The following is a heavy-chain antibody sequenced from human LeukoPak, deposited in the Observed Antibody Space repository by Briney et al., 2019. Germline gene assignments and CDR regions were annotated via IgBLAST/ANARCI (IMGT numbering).Heavy chain of an antibody. Sequence: GSLSLSCAASGFPFSAYNMNWVRRPPGKGLEWVSSITTSSSHIFYADSVRGRFTISRDNAENSLYLQMNSLRDEDTAVYYCARDPYSGGYGAYYYYYMDVWGKGTTVTVSS. V-gene: IGHV3-21*01. D-gene: IGHD1-26*01. CDR3: ARDPYSGGYGAYYYYYMDV. CDR2: ITTSSSHI. CDR1: GFPFSAYN. J-gene: IGHJ6*03.